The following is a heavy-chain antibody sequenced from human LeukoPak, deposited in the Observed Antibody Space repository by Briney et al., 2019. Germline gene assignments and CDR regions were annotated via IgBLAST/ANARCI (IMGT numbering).Heavy chain of an antibody. CDR3: ARGRYFDWLFQGFDY. J-gene: IGHJ4*02. CDR2: IWYDGSNK. V-gene: IGHV3-33*01. CDR1: GFTFSSYG. D-gene: IGHD3-9*01. Sequence: PGRSLRLSCAASGFTFSSYGMHWVCQAPGKGLEWVAVIWYDGSNKYYADSVKGRFTISRDNSKNTLYLQMNSLRAEDTAVYYCARGRYFDWLFQGFDYWGQGTLVTVSS.